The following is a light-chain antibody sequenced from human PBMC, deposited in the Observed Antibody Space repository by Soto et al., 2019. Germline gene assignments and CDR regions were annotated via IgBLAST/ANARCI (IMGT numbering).Light chain of an antibody. CDR1: SSLVGSYNH. CDR2: EVN. Sequence: TPHASVYRSPAQSITISCRRHSSLVGSYNHVAWYQQFPGKAPKLMICEVNSRPSGVSNRFSGSKSGNTASLTISGLQAEDEAEYYCSSYSGSGLYVSVTGTEVIVL. J-gene: IGLJ1*01. CDR3: SSYSGSGLYV. V-gene: IGLV2-14*01.